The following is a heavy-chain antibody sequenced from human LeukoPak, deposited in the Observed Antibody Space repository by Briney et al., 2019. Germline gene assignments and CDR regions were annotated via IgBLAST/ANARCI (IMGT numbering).Heavy chain of an antibody. Sequence: GASVKVSCKASGYTFTSYGISWVRQAPGQGLEWMGWISAYNGNTNYAQKFQGRVTMTEDTSTDTAYMELSSLRSEDTAVYYCATSGSYHEYYFDYWGQGTLVTVSS. CDR2: ISAYNGNT. D-gene: IGHD1-26*01. CDR3: ATSGSYHEYYFDY. V-gene: IGHV1-18*01. J-gene: IGHJ4*02. CDR1: GYTFTSYG.